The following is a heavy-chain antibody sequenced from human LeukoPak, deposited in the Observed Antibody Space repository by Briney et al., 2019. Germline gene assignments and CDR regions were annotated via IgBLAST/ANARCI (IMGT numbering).Heavy chain of an antibody. V-gene: IGHV3-48*03. CDR1: EFSVGSNY. CDR3: AADIDY. J-gene: IGHJ4*02. CDR2: ISNSGNTK. Sequence: PGGSLRLSCAASEFSVGSNYMTWVRQAPGKGLEWISYISNSGNTKYYADSVKGRFSISRDNANNSVYLQMNNLRAEDTAVYYCAADIDYWGQGTLVTVSS.